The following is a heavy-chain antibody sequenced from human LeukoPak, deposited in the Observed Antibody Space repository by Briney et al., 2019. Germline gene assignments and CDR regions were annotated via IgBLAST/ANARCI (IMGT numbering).Heavy chain of an antibody. CDR2: ITSSSSYI. CDR3: ARDSNPYCSGGSCTAFDI. J-gene: IGHJ3*02. V-gene: IGHV3-21*01. D-gene: IGHD2-15*01. CDR1: GFTFNKYT. Sequence: PGGSLRLSCAASGFTFNKYTMNWVRQAPGKGLEWVSSITSSSSYIYYADSVKGRFTISRDNAKKSLSLQMNSLRAEDTAVYYCARDSNPYCSGGSCTAFDIWGQGTMVTVSS.